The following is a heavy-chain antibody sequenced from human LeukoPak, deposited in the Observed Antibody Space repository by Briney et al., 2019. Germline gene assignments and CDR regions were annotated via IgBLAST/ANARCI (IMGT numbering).Heavy chain of an antibody. Sequence: SETLSLTCTVSGGSISSYYWSWIRQPPGKGLEWIGYIYYSGSTNYNPSLKSRVTISVDTSKNQFSLKLSSVTAADTAVYYCAREGAYGDYSYWGQGTLVTVSS. CDR1: GGSISSYY. J-gene: IGHJ4*02. CDR3: AREGAYGDYSY. V-gene: IGHV4-59*01. CDR2: IYYSGST. D-gene: IGHD4-17*01.